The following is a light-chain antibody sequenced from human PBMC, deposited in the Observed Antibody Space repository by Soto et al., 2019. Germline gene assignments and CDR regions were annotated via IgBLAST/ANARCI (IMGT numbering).Light chain of an antibody. J-gene: IGKJ1*01. Sequence: DIQLTQSQSSLSASVGCRITITCPASQSISRYLNLYQQKPGKAPKSLIYAASSLQSGVPSRFSGSGSGTDFTLTISRLQPEDFATYYCQQSYSTPQTFGQGTKVDIK. V-gene: IGKV1-39*01. CDR2: AAS. CDR1: QSISRY. CDR3: QQSYSTPQT.